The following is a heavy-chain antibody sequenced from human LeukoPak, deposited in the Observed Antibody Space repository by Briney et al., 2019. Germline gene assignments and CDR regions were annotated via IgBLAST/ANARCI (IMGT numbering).Heavy chain of an antibody. CDR3: ARDEGSSGWANYYYMDV. Sequence: SVKVSCKASGGTFSSYAISWVRQAPGQGLEWMGGIIPIFGTANYAQKFQGRVTITADESTSTAYMELSSLRSEDTAVYYCARDEGSSGWANYYYMDVWGKGTTVTVSS. CDR1: GGTFSSYA. V-gene: IGHV1-69*13. D-gene: IGHD6-19*01. J-gene: IGHJ6*03. CDR2: IIPIFGTA.